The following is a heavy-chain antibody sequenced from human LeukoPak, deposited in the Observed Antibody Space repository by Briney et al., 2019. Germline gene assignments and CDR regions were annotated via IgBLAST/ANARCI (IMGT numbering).Heavy chain of an antibody. V-gene: IGHV1-69*13. CDR3: ARGQWLVPEGIGRNYYYYYGMDV. Sequence: ASVKVSCKASGGTFNNYAINWVRQAPGQGLEWMGGIIPIFGTANYAQKFQGRVTITADESTSTAYMELSSLRSEDTAVYYCARGQWLVPEGIGRNYYYYYGMDVWGQGTTVTVSS. D-gene: IGHD6-19*01. J-gene: IGHJ6*02. CDR2: IIPIFGTA. CDR1: GGTFNNYA.